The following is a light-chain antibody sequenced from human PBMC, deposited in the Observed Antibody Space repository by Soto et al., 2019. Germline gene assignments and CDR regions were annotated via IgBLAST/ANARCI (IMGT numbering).Light chain of an antibody. CDR3: QQYGSSPS. Sequence: EIVLTQSPGTLSLSPGERATLSCSASQSVSSSSLAWYQQKPGQAPRLLMYGASTRATGIPGRFSGSESGTDFTLIISRLEPEDFAVYYCQQYGSSPSFGGGTKVEIK. CDR1: QSVSSSS. J-gene: IGKJ4*01. CDR2: GAS. V-gene: IGKV3-20*01.